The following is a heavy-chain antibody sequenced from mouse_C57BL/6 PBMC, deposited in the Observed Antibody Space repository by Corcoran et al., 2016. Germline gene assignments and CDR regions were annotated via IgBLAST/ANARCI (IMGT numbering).Heavy chain of an antibody. V-gene: IGHV1-26*01. D-gene: IGHD4-1*01. CDR1: GYTFTDYY. CDR3: ARSELGPGDFDY. J-gene: IGHJ2*01. Sequence: EVQLQQSGPELVKPGASVKISCKASGYTFTDYYMNWVKQSHGKSLEWIGDINPNNGGTSYNQKFKGKATLTVDKSSSTAYMELRSLTSEDSAVYYCARSELGPGDFDYWGQGTTLTVSS. CDR2: INPNNGGT.